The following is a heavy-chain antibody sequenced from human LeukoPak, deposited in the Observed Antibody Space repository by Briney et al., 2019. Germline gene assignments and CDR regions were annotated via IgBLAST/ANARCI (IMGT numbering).Heavy chain of an antibody. V-gene: IGHV3-11*01. CDR3: ARVGTTDF. CDR2: ISSSGGTI. J-gene: IGHJ4*01. Sequence: VSYISSSGGTIYYADSVKGRFTISRDNAKKSLYLQMNSRRAENTAVYYCARVGTTDFWGQGTLVSVSS. D-gene: IGHD1-14*01.